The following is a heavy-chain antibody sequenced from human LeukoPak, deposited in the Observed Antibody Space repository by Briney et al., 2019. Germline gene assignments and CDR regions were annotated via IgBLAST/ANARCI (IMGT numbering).Heavy chain of an antibody. J-gene: IGHJ3*02. CDR2: LSYSGSS. D-gene: IGHD3-9*01. V-gene: IGHV4-59*01. CDR1: GGSISSYY. Sequence: SETLSLTCTVSGGSISSYYWSWIRQPPGKGLEWIGYLSYSGSSNYNPSLGSRVTTSVDTSKNQFSLKLSSVTAADTAVYYCARVRGILTGPFVIWGQGTMVSVSS. CDR3: ARVRGILTGPFVI.